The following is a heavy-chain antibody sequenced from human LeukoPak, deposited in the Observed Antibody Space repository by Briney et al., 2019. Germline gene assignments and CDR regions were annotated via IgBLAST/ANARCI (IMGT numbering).Heavy chain of an antibody. CDR1: GGSFSGYY. CDR2: INHSGST. Sequence: SETLSLTCAVYGGSFSGYYWSWIRQPPGKGLEWIGEINHSGSTNYNPSLKSRVTISVDTSKNQFSLKLSSVTAADTAVYYCARSLGVYWGQGTLVTVSS. V-gene: IGHV4-34*01. CDR3: ARSLGVY. D-gene: IGHD3-16*01. J-gene: IGHJ4*02.